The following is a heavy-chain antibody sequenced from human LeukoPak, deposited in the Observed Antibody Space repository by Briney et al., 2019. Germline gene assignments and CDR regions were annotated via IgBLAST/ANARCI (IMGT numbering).Heavy chain of an antibody. CDR3: ARVICSSTSCRHATDY. Sequence: EPGGSLRLSCVASGFSFTTHAMGWVRQAPGKGLEWVSSISSSSSFIYYADSVKGRFTISRDSAKNSLYLQMNSLRAEDTAVYYCARVICSSTSCRHATDYWGQGTLVTVSS. V-gene: IGHV3-21*01. CDR1: GFSFTTHA. J-gene: IGHJ4*02. CDR2: ISSSSSFI. D-gene: IGHD2-2*01.